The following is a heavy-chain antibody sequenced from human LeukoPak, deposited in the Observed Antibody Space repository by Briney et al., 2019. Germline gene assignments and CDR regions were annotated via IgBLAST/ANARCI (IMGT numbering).Heavy chain of an antibody. D-gene: IGHD2-15*01. CDR2: IWYDGSNK. V-gene: IGHV3-33*06. J-gene: IGHJ3*02. Sequence: GGSLRLSCAASGFTFSSYGMHWVRQAPGKGLEWVAVIWYDGSNKYYADSVKGRFTISRDNSKNTLYLQMNSLRAEDTAVYYCAKVGGCSGGSCSGAFDIWGQGTMVTVSS. CDR3: AKVGGCSGGSCSGAFDI. CDR1: GFTFSSYG.